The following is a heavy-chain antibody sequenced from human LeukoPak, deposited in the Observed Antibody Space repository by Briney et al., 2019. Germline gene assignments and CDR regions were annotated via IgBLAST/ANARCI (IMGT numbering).Heavy chain of an antibody. V-gene: IGHV4-39*01. CDR3: ARRYNCNDDDGEFDY. CDR2: IYYSGST. J-gene: IGHJ4*02. Sequence: SETLSLTCTVSGGSISSSGYCWGWIRQPPGKGLEWIGSIYYSGSTYYNPSSKSQGTISVDTCKNQYSLKLSSVTAADTAVYYSARRYNCNDDDGEFDYWGQGTLVTVSS. CDR1: GGSISSSGYC. D-gene: IGHD1-20*01.